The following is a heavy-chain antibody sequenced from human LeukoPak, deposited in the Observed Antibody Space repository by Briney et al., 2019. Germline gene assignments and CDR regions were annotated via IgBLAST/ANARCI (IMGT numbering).Heavy chain of an antibody. CDR3: ARDHPGYSSSWLGWAY. Sequence: SGTLSLTCTVSGGSISSYYWSWIRQPPGKGLEWIGYIYYSGSTNYNPSLKSRVTISVDTSKNQFSLKLSSVTAADTAVYYCARDHPGYSSSWLGWAYWGQGTLVTVSS. CDR1: GGSISSYY. D-gene: IGHD6-13*01. J-gene: IGHJ4*02. CDR2: IYYSGST. V-gene: IGHV4-59*01.